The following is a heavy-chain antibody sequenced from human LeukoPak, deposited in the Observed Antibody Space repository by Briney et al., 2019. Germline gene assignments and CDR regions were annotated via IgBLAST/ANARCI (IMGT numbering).Heavy chain of an antibody. D-gene: IGHD2-21*01. CDR3: ARIGDWGAAFDM. CDR1: GYSISSGYY. Sequence: PSETLSLTCTVSGYSISSGYYWNWIRQPAGTGLEWIGRVYRSGTTNYNPSLKGRVTISLDASENQFSMTLKSVTAADTAVYYCARIGDWGAAFDMWGQGTVVTVSS. CDR2: VYRSGTT. J-gene: IGHJ3*02. V-gene: IGHV4-61*02.